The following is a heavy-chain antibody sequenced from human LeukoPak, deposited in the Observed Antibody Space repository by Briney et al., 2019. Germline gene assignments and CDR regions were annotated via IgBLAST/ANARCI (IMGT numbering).Heavy chain of an antibody. CDR2: INPNSGGT. D-gene: IGHD1-26*01. V-gene: IGHV1-2*02. J-gene: IGHJ4*02. CDR1: GYTFTGYY. Sequence: ASVKVSCKASGYTFTGYYMHWVRQAPGQGLEWMGWINPNSGGTNYAQKFQGRVTMTRDTSISTAYMELSRLRSGDTAVYYCARDRWYSGSPNDYWGQGTLVTVSS. CDR3: ARDRWYSGSPNDY.